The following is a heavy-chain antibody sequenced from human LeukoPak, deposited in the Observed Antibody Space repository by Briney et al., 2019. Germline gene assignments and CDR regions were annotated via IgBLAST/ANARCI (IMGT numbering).Heavy chain of an antibody. J-gene: IGHJ3*02. CDR3: AKDSGSSSWYSSGSDAFDI. CDR2: ISSSGSTI. Sequence: GGSLRLSCAASGFTFSSYEMNWVRQAPGKGLEWVSYISSSGSTIYYADSVKGRFTISRDNSKNTLYLQMNSLRAEDTAVYYCAKDSGSSSWYSSGSDAFDIWGQGTMVTVSS. CDR1: GFTFSSYE. D-gene: IGHD6-13*01. V-gene: IGHV3-48*03.